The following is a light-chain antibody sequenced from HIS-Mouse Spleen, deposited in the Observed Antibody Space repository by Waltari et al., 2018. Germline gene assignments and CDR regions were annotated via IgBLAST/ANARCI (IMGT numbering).Light chain of an antibody. CDR1: QSLLHSNGYNY. V-gene: IGKV2-28*01. J-gene: IGKJ1*01. CDR3: QQYNNWWT. CDR2: LGS. Sequence: DIVMTQSPLSLPVTPGEPASISCRSSQSLLHSNGYNYLDWYLQKPGQSPQLLIYLGSNRATGIPARFSGSGSGTEFTLTISSMQSEDFAVYYCQQYNNWWTFGQGTKVEIK.